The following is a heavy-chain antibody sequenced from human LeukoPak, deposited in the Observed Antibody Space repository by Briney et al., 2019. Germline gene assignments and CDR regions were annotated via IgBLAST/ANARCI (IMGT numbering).Heavy chain of an antibody. Sequence: GSSVKVSCKASGGTFSSYAISWVRQAPGQGLEWMGGIIPIFGTANYAQKFQGRATITTDESTSTAYMELSSLRSEDTAVYYCARDTVTTGYYYYYYMDVWGKGTTVTVSS. V-gene: IGHV1-69*05. CDR2: IIPIFGTA. D-gene: IGHD4-11*01. CDR1: GGTFSSYA. J-gene: IGHJ6*03. CDR3: ARDTVTTGYYYYYYMDV.